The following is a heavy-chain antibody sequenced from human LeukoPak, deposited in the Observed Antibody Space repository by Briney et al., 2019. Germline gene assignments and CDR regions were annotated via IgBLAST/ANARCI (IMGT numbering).Heavy chain of an antibody. V-gene: IGHV4-34*01. CDR2: INHSGST. CDR3: AGRNYGIAVAGTVAI. Sequence: SETLSLTCAVYGGSFSGYYWSWIRQPPGKGLEWIGEINHSGSTNYNPPLKSRVNISVDTSKNQFSLKLSSVTAADTAVYYCAGRNYGIAVAGTVAIWGQGTMVTVSS. D-gene: IGHD6-19*01. J-gene: IGHJ3*02. CDR1: GGSFSGYY.